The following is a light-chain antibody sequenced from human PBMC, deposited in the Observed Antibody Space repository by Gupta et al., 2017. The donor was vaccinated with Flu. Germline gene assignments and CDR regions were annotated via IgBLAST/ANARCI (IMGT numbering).Light chain of an antibody. Sequence: SYELTQPPSVSVSPGQTASITCSGNTLSNQYTYWYQQKPGQAPVLIIFKDTERPSGIPERFSGSNSGTTVTLPISGVQAEDEAAYSCQSADNSGSFVIFGGGTRLTV. V-gene: IGLV3-25*03. J-gene: IGLJ2*01. CDR3: QSADNSGSFVI. CDR2: KDT. CDR1: TLSNQY.